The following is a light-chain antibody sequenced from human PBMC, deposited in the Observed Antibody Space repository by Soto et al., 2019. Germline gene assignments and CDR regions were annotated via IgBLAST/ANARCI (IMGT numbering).Light chain of an antibody. CDR1: QTVERW. CDR2: DVS. V-gene: IGKV1-5*01. CDR3: QQFNNYPLT. J-gene: IGKJ4*01. Sequence: DIQMTQSPSTLSASVGDRVTITCRASQTVERWLAWYQQKPGKAPNLLISDVSSLERGVPSRFSGSGSATEFTLTISGLQPDDFATYYCQQFNNYPLTFGGGTKVDIK.